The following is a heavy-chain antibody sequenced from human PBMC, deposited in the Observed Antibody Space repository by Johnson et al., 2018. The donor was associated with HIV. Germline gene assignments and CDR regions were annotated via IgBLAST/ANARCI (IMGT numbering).Heavy chain of an antibody. CDR2: ISYDGSNK. CDR3: ARSRWADDAFDG. V-gene: IGHV3-30*04. D-gene: IGHD1-26*01. J-gene: IGHJ3*01. Sequence: QVQLVESGGGVVQPGRSLRLSCAASGFTFSSYAMHWVRQAPGKGLEWVAVISYDGSNKYYADSVKGRFTISRDNSKNTLYLQMNSLRADDTALYYCARSRWADDAFDGWGQGTMVTVSS. CDR1: GFTFSSYA.